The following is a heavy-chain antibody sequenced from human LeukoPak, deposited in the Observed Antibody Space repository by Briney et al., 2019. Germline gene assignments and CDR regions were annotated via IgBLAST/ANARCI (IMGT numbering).Heavy chain of an antibody. CDR2: ISYDGSNK. V-gene: IGHV3-30*03. Sequence: PGRSLRLSCAASGFTFSSYGMHWVRQAPGKGLEWVAVISYDGSNKYYADSVKGRFTISRDNSKNALYLQMNSLSAEDTAVYYCARRVEAVDIWGQGTMVTVSS. J-gene: IGHJ3*02. CDR3: ARRVEAVDI. CDR1: GFTFSSYG.